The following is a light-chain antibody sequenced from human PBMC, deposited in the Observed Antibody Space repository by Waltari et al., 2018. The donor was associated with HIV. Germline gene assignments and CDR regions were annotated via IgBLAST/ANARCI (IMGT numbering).Light chain of an antibody. Sequence: EIVMTQSPATLSVSPGERVTLSCRASQNVNFNLAWYQQKPGQAPRLLIYGAYGGAAGIPARFSGSGSGTEFTLTISSLQSEDFAVYYCQQYENWPPITFGQGTRLEIK. CDR3: QQYENWPPIT. CDR1: QNVNFN. V-gene: IGKV3D-15*01. J-gene: IGKJ5*01. CDR2: GAY.